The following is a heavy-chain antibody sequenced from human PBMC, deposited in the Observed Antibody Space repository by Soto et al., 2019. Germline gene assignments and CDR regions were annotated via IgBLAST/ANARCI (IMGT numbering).Heavy chain of an antibody. CDR3: TREPLSYYDFWSAYPDACDI. CDR2: IRSKAYGGTT. J-gene: IGHJ3*02. CDR1: GFTFGDYA. V-gene: IGHV3-49*03. D-gene: IGHD3-3*01. Sequence: PGGSLKLSCTASGFTFGDYAMSWFRQAPGKGLEWVGFIRSKAYGGTTEYAASVKGRFTISRDDSKSIAYLQMNSLKTEDTAVYYCTREPLSYYDFWSAYPDACDIWGQGTMVTVSS.